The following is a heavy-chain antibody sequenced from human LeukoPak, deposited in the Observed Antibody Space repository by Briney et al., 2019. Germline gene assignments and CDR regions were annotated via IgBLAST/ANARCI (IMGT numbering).Heavy chain of an antibody. V-gene: IGHV3-7*04. CDR3: TREYYYGSGSYYNGY. Sequence: GGSLRLSCAASGFTFSNSWMSWLRQAPGKGLEWVANINQDGSAKYYVDSVKGRFTISRDNAQNSLYLQMNSLRAEDTAVYYCTREYYYGSGSYYNGYWGQGTLVTVSS. D-gene: IGHD3-10*01. CDR1: GFTFSNSW. J-gene: IGHJ4*02. CDR2: INQDGSAK.